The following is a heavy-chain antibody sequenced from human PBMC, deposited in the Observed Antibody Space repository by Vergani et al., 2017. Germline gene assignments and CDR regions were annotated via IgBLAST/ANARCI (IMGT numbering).Heavy chain of an antibody. D-gene: IGHD6-13*01. CDR2: ISYDGSNK. J-gene: IGHJ6*02. V-gene: IGHV3-30*03. Sequence: QVQLVESGGGVVQPGRSLRLSCAASGFTFSSYGMHWVRQAPGKGLEWVAVISYDGSNKYYADSVKGRFTISRDNSKNTLYLQMGSLRAEDMAVYYCARDTGYSSSWYPGYYYYYGMDVWGQGTTVTVSS. CDR3: ARDTGYSSSWYPGYYYYYGMDV. CDR1: GFTFSSYG.